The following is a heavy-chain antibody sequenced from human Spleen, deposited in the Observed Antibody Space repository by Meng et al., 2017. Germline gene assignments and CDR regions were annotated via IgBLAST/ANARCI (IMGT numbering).Heavy chain of an antibody. D-gene: IGHD6-13*01. CDR1: GYTFTSYY. CDR3: ARDEDVSAAGKLFGDY. CDR2: INPSGGST. J-gene: IGHJ4*01. Sequence: SVKVSFKASGYTFTSYYMHWLRQAPGQGLEWMGIINPSGGSTSYAQEFQGRVTMTGDTSISTAYMELSGLRSDDTAMYYCARDEDVSAAGKLFGDYWGHGTLVTVSS. V-gene: IGHV1-46*01.